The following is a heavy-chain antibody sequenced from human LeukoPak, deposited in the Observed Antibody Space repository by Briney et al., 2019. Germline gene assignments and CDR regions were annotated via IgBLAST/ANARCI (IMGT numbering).Heavy chain of an antibody. V-gene: IGHV3-9*01. CDR3: ARASYYYDTTGLGAVDF. Sequence: GGSLRLSCAASGFTFNDHAMYWVRQAPGKGLEWISGINWNSDNIGYADSVKGRFTISRDDAKNSLFLQMNSLRAEDTALYYCARASYYYDTTGLGAVDFWGQGTMVTVSS. J-gene: IGHJ3*01. D-gene: IGHD3-22*01. CDR2: INWNSDNI. CDR1: GFTFNDHA.